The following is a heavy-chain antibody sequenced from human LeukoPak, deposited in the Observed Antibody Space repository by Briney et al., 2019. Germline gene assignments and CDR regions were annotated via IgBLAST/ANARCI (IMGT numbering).Heavy chain of an antibody. Sequence: GGSLRLSCAAYGFTFNNYFMSWVRQAPGKGLEWVATINGGGYNTYYTDSVKGPFTISRDNSKNTLSLEVNTLRAEDTVVYYCASASGIYGSGWYFDYWGQGNLVPVSS. V-gene: IGHV3-23*01. CDR3: ASASGIYGSGWYFDY. D-gene: IGHD6-19*01. J-gene: IGHJ4*02. CDR1: GFTFNNYF. CDR2: INGGGYNT.